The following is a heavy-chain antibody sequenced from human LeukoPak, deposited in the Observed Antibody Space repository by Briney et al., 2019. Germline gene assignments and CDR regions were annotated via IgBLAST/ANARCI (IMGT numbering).Heavy chain of an antibody. CDR3: ARDQGYYYGMDV. CDR1: GGSISSYY. Sequence: PSETLSLTCTVSGGSISSYYWSWIRQPPGKGLEWIGYIYYSGSTNYNPSLKSRATISVDTSKNQFSLKLSSVTAADTAVYYCARDQGYYYGMDVWGQGTTVTVSS. J-gene: IGHJ6*02. V-gene: IGHV4-59*01. CDR2: IYYSGST.